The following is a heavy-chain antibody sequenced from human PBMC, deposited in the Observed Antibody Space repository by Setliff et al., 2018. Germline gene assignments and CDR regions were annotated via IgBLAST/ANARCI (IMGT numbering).Heavy chain of an antibody. CDR3: VRLVRYCTTTSCQRTSGDDF. CDR2: ISPYTGNT. D-gene: IGHD2-2*01. CDR1: GYTFSDYG. V-gene: IGHV1-18*01. J-gene: IGHJ4*02. Sequence: GASVKVSCKASGYTFSDYGISWVRLAPGQGLEWMGWISPYTGNTFYAPQFQGRVIMTTDTSTNTAYMDLRSLRSDDTAVYYCVRLVRYCTTTSCQRTSGDDFWGQGTLVTVSS.